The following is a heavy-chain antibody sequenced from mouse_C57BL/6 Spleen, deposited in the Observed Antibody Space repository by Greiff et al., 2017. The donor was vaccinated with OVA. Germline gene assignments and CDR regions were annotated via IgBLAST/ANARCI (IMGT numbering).Heavy chain of an antibody. J-gene: IGHJ3*01. V-gene: IGHV5-17*01. CDR2: ISSGSSTI. Sequence: EVHLVESGGGLVKPGGSLKLSCAASGFTFSDYGMHWVSQAPEKGLEWVAYISSGSSTIYYEDTVKGRFTISRDNAKNTLFLQMTSLRSEDTAMYYCARGKANWFAYWGQGTLVTVSA. D-gene: IGHD3-2*02. CDR3: ARGKANWFAY. CDR1: GFTFSDYG.